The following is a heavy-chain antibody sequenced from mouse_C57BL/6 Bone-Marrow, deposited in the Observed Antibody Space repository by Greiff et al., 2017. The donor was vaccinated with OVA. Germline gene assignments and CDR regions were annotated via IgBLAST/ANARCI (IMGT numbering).Heavy chain of an antibody. CDR2: ISDGGSYT. V-gene: IGHV5-4*03. D-gene: IGHD1-1*01. Sequence: DVKLQESGGGLVKPGGSLKLSCAASGFTFSSYDMSWVRQTPEKRLEWVATISDGGSYTYYPDNVKGRFTISRDNAKNNLYLQMSHLKSEDTAMYYCARVYYYGSFDYWGQGTTLTVSS. CDR3: ARVYYYGSFDY. CDR1: GFTFSSYD. J-gene: IGHJ2*01.